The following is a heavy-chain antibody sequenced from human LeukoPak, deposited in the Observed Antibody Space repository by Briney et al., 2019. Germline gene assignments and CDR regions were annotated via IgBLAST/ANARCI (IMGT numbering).Heavy chain of an antibody. J-gene: IGHJ6*03. CDR2: ISGSGGST. V-gene: IGHV3-23*01. D-gene: IGHD3-10*01. CDR3: AKDEGSGSSFYYYYYMDV. CDR1: GFTFSSYA. Sequence: GGSLRLSCAASGFTFSSYAMSWVRQAPGKGLEWVSAISGSGGSTYYADSVKGRFTISRDNPKNTLYLQMNSLRAEDTAVYYCAKDEGSGSSFYYYYYMDVWGKGTTVTISS.